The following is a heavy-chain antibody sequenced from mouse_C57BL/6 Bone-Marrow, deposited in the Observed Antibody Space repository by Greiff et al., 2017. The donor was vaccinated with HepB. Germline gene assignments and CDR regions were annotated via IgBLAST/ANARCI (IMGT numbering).Heavy chain of an antibody. CDR2: INPNNGGT. CDR3: ARPITTVVGNYFDY. J-gene: IGHJ2*01. CDR1: GYTFTDYN. Sequence: VQLQQSGPELVKPGASVKIPCKASGYTFTDYNMDWVKQSHGKSLEWIGDINPNNGGTIYNQKFKGKATLTVDKSSSTAYMELRSLTSEDTAVYYCARPITTVVGNYFDYWGQGTTLTVSS. D-gene: IGHD1-1*01. V-gene: IGHV1-18*01.